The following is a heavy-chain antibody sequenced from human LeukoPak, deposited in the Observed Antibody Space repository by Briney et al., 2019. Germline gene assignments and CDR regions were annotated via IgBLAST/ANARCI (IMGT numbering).Heavy chain of an antibody. CDR2: IIPILGIA. V-gene: IGHV1-69*04. CDR3: ASDTHSSSWSPDAFDI. CDR1: GGTFSSYA. D-gene: IGHD6-13*01. J-gene: IGHJ3*02. Sequence: GASVKVSCKASGGTFSSYAISWVRQAPGQGLEWMGRIIPILGIANYAQKFQGRVTITADKSTSTAYMELSSLRSEDTAVYYCASDTHSSSWSPDAFDIWGQGTMVTVSS.